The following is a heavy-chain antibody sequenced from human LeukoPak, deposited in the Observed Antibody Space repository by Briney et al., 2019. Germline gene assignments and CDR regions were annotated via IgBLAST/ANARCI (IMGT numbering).Heavy chain of an antibody. V-gene: IGHV4-34*01. J-gene: IGHJ5*02. CDR3: ARGSEGGSGLRNWFDP. Sequence: SETLSLTCAVYGGSFSGYYWSWIRQPPGKGLEWIGEINHSGSTNYNPSLKSRVTISVDTSKNQFSLKLSSVTAADTAVYYCARGSEGGSGLRNWFDPWGQGTLVTVSS. CDR1: GGSFSGYY. D-gene: IGHD6-19*01. CDR2: INHSGST.